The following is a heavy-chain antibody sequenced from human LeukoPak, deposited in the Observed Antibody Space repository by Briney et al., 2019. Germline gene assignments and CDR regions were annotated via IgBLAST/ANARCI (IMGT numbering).Heavy chain of an antibody. CDR2: TYHSGST. CDR1: GYSISNGYY. J-gene: IGHJ5*02. D-gene: IGHD3-10*01. Sequence: SETLSLTCNVSGYSISNGYYWGWIRQPPGKGLEWIGSTYHSGSTYYNPSLKSRVTMSLDTSKNRFSLNLNTVTGADTAVYYCARNKGRYGSGRVHFDPWGQGTLVTVSS. V-gene: IGHV4-38-2*02. CDR3: ARNKGRYGSGRVHFDP.